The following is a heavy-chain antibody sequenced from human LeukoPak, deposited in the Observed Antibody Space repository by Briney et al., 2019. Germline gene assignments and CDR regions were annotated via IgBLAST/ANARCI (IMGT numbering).Heavy chain of an antibody. CDR3: ARQGRPHFDWLLRAFDP. Sequence: PSETLSLTCTVSGGSISSSSYYWGWLRQPPGRGLEWVGSIYYSGSTYYNPSLKSRVTISVDTSKNQFSLKLSSVTAADTAVYYCARQGRPHFDWLLRAFDPWGQGTLVTVSS. V-gene: IGHV4-39*01. CDR2: IYYSGST. D-gene: IGHD3-9*01. CDR1: GGSISSSSYY. J-gene: IGHJ5*02.